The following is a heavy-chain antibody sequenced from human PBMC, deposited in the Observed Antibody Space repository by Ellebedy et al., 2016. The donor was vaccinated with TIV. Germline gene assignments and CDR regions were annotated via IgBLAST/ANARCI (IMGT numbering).Heavy chain of an antibody. Sequence: GESLKISXVASGFIFSDHYMDWVRQPPGRGLEWVGRSRHKANSYTTEYAASVKGRFTISRDNSKDTLYLQMNSLRPEDTAVYYCASGDYGDYYHYGMDVWGQGTTVTVSS. D-gene: IGHD4-17*01. V-gene: IGHV3-72*01. CDR2: SRHKANSYTT. J-gene: IGHJ6*02. CDR3: ASGDYGDYYHYGMDV. CDR1: GFIFSDHY.